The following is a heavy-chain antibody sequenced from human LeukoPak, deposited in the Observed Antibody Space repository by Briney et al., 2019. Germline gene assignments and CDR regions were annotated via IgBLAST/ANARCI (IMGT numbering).Heavy chain of an antibody. J-gene: IGHJ3*02. V-gene: IGHV4-61*02. CDR1: GGSISSGSYY. CDR2: IYTSGST. CDR3: ARGKAYYDFWSDAFDI. D-gene: IGHD3-3*01. Sequence: SETLSLTCTVSGGSISSGSYYWSWIRQPAGKGLEWIGRIYTSGSTNYNPSLKSRVTISVDTSKNQFSLKLSSVTAADTAVYYCARGKAYYDFWSDAFDIWGQGTMVTVFS.